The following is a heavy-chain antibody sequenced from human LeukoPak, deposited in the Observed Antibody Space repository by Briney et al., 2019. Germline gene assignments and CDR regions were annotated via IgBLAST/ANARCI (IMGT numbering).Heavy chain of an antibody. D-gene: IGHD3-10*01. CDR2: ISSSSSTI. CDR1: GFTFSIYS. J-gene: IGHJ4*02. CDR3: AKVGVLAGSKYFDY. Sequence: PGGSLRLSCAASGFTFSIYSMNWVRQAPGKGLEWVSYISSSSSTIHYADSVKGRFTISRDNAKNSLYLQMNSLRAEDTAVYYCAKVGVLAGSKYFDYWGQGTLVTVSS. V-gene: IGHV3-48*01.